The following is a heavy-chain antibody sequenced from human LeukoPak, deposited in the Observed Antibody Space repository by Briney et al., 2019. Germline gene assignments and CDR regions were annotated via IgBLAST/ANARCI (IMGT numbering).Heavy chain of an antibody. Sequence: GGSLRLSCAASGFTFSSYGMHWVRQAPGKGLEWVAVISYDGSNKYYADSVKGRFTISRDNSKNTLYLQRNSLRAEDTAVYYCAKTGGSYYVPDYWGQGTLVTVSS. CDR3: AKTGGSYYVPDY. D-gene: IGHD1-26*01. V-gene: IGHV3-30*18. CDR2: ISYDGSNK. J-gene: IGHJ4*02. CDR1: GFTFSSYG.